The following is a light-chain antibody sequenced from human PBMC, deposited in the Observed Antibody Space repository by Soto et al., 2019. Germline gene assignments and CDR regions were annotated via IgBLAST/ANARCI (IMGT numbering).Light chain of an antibody. CDR1: QTVIGNF. Sequence: EIVLTQSPGTLSLSPGEPATLSCRASQTVIGNFLAWYQQRPGQAPRLLFYGASTRAAGSPARFSASGSGTDFTLTISRLEPEDFAIYYCQQWSSSPRTFGQGTKLEIK. CDR2: GAS. V-gene: IGKV3-20*01. CDR3: QQWSSSPRT. J-gene: IGKJ2*01.